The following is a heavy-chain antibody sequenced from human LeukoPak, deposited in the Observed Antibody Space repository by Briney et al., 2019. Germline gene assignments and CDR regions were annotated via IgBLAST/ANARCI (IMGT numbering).Heavy chain of an antibody. CDR2: INHSGST. Sequence: PSETLSLTCAVYGGSFSGYYWSWIRQPPGKGLEWIGEINHSGSTNYNPPLKSRVTISVDTSKNQFSLKLSSVTAADTAVYYCARWAHSYGWGYWGQGTLVTVSS. V-gene: IGHV4-34*01. J-gene: IGHJ4*02. CDR1: GGSFSGYY. CDR3: ARWAHSYGWGY. D-gene: IGHD5-18*01.